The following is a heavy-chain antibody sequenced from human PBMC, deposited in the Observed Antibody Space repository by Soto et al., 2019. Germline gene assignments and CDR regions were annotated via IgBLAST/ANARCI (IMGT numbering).Heavy chain of an antibody. V-gene: IGHV4-4*02. Sequence: SETLSLTCAVSSGSISNNKWWTWVRQPPGKGLEWIGQIYHSGNTDYDPSLMSRVTISVDKSKNQFSLKLSSVTAADTAVYYCASRPHRTMKGGLDSWGQGALVTVSS. CDR2: IYHSGNT. J-gene: IGHJ4*02. CDR3: ASRPHRTMKGGLDS. CDR1: SGSISNNKW. D-gene: IGHD3-22*01.